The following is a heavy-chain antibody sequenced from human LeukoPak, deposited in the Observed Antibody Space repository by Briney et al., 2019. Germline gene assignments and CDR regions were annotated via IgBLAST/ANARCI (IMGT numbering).Heavy chain of an antibody. CDR2: IIPIFGTA. CDR1: VGTFSSYA. Sequence: GASVKVSCKASVGTFSSYAISWVRQAPGQGLEWMGGIIPIFGTANYAQKFQGRVTITADESTSTAYMELSSLRSEDTAVYYCAIEFSAPNWFDPWGQGTLVTVSS. V-gene: IGHV1-69*13. D-gene: IGHD2-15*01. CDR3: AIEFSAPNWFDP. J-gene: IGHJ5*02.